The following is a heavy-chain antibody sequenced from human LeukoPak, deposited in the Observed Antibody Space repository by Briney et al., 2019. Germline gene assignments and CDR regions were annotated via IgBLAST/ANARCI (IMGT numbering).Heavy chain of an antibody. V-gene: IGHV3-7*05. CDR3: ARTGKFDS. CDR2: IKTDGSET. CDR1: GFTFSSYW. Sequence: GGSLRLSCAASGFTFSSYWMSWVRQAPGKGLEWVANIKTDGSETYYVDSVKGRFTISRDNAKNSVYLQMNSLRAEDTAIYYCARTGKFDSWGRGTLVTVSA. J-gene: IGHJ5*01.